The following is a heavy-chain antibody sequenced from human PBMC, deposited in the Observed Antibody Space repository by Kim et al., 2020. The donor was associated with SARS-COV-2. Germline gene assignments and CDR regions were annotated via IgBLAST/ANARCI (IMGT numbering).Heavy chain of an antibody. CDR2: ISYDGSNK. J-gene: IGHJ3*02. CDR1: GFTFSSYA. D-gene: IGHD3-10*01. V-gene: IGHV3-30*04. CDR3: ARSYYGSGSYPPIYDAFEN. Sequence: GGSLRLSCAASGFTFSSYAMHWVRQAPGKGLEWVAVISYDGSNKYYADSVKGRFTISRDNSKNTLYLQMNSLRAEDTAVYYCARSYYGSGSYPPIYDAFENWGQGTMVTVSS.